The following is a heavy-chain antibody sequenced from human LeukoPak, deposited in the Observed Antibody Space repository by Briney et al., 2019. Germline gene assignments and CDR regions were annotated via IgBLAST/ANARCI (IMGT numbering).Heavy chain of an antibody. D-gene: IGHD1-26*01. J-gene: IGHJ4*02. V-gene: IGHV3-74*01. Sequence: GGSLRLSCAASGFTFSSYWMHWVRQAPGKGLVWVSRIKSDGSSTDYADSVKGRFTISRDNAKNTLYLQMNGLRAEDTAVYYCATRYSGSDYPGRPFDYWGQGTLVTVSS. CDR3: ATRYSGSDYPGRPFDY. CDR2: IKSDGSST. CDR1: GFTFSSYW.